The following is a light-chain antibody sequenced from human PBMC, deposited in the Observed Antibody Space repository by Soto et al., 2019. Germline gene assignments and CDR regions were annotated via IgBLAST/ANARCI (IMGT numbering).Light chain of an antibody. CDR2: GAS. CDR1: QSVSSS. CDR3: QQYNNWPPYT. J-gene: IGKJ2*01. V-gene: IGKV3-15*01. Sequence: EIVMTRSPATLSVSPGERATLSCRASQSVSSSLAWYQQKPGQAPRLLIYGASTRATGIPARFNGSGSGTEFTLTISSLQSEDFAVYYCQQYNNWPPYTFGQGTKLEIK.